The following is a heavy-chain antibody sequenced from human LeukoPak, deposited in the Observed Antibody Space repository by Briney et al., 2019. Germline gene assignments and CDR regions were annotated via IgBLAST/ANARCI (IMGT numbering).Heavy chain of an antibody. D-gene: IGHD3-3*01. CDR3: AKADDFWSGYYSYFDY. CDR2: ISGSGGST. V-gene: IGHV3-23*01. Sequence: GGSLRLSCAASGFTFSSYAMSWVRQAPGKGLEWVSAISGSGGSTYYADSVKGRFTISRDNSKNTLYLQMNSLRAEDTAAYYCAKADDFWSGYYSYFDYWGQGTLVTVSS. CDR1: GFTFSSYA. J-gene: IGHJ4*02.